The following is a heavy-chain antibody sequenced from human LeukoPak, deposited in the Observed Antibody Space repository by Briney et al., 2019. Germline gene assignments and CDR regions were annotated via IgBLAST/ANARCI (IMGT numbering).Heavy chain of an antibody. J-gene: IGHJ3*02. CDR1: GYTLTELS. CDR2: FDPEDGET. V-gene: IGHV1-24*01. Sequence: ASVKVSCKVSGYTLTELSMHWVRQAPGKGLEWMGGFDPEDGETIYAQKFQGRVTMTEDTSTDTAYMELSSLRSEDTAVYYCATPPKSYDFWSGYRAPVAFDIWGQGTMVTVSS. D-gene: IGHD3-3*01. CDR3: ATPPKSYDFWSGYRAPVAFDI.